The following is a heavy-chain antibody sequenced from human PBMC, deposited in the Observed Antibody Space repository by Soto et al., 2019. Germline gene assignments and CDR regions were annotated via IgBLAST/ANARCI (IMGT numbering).Heavy chain of an antibody. J-gene: IGHJ4*02. CDR2: IYYSGST. Sequence: TSETLSLTCTVSGGSISSYYWSWIRQPPGKGLEWIGYIYYSGSTNYNPSLKSRVTISVDTSKNQFSLKLNSMTAADTAVYYCARHNYGSGSTYFDDWGQGTLVTVSS. V-gene: IGHV4-59*08. CDR3: ARHNYGSGSTYFDD. D-gene: IGHD3-10*01. CDR1: GGSISSYY.